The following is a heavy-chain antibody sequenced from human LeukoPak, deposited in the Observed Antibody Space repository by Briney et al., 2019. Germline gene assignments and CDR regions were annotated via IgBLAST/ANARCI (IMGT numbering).Heavy chain of an antibody. J-gene: IGHJ4*02. V-gene: IGHV3-23*01. CDR2: MSGGGDSD. D-gene: IGHD3-22*01. CDR1: GFTCTSYA. CDR3: TKDASYARENDKSGFFID. Sequence: GGSLRLSCAASGFTCTSYAMSWVRQTPGEGLEGVASMSGGGDSDYYAESVKGRFTVSRDKSKNTLYVQINSLRADGTAVYYCTKDASYARENDKSGFFIDCGQGTLVTVSS.